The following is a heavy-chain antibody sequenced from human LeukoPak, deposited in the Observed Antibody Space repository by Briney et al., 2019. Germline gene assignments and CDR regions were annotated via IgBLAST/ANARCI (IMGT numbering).Heavy chain of an antibody. Sequence: GASVKVSCKASGYTFTSYGISWVRQAPGQGLEWMGWISAYNGNTNYAQKLQGRVTMTTDTSTSTAYMELSSLRSEDTAVYYCARGYLWDYVWGSYSTPNWFDPWGQGTLVTVSS. V-gene: IGHV1-18*01. CDR2: ISAYNGNT. CDR1: GYTFTSYG. D-gene: IGHD3-16*01. J-gene: IGHJ5*02. CDR3: ARGYLWDYVWGSYSTPNWFDP.